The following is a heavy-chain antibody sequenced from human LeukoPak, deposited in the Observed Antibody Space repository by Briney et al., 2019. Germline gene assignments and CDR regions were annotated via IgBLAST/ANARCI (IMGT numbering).Heavy chain of an antibody. J-gene: IGHJ3*02. CDR1: GFTFSSYG. Sequence: GGSLRLSCAASGFTFSSYGMHWVRQAPGKGREWVAVIWYDGSNKYYADSVKGRFTISRDNSKNTLYLQMNSLRAEDTAVYYCAKDLRDDYGDYDAFDIWGQGTMVTVSS. V-gene: IGHV3-33*06. D-gene: IGHD4-17*01. CDR3: AKDLRDDYGDYDAFDI. CDR2: IWYDGSNK.